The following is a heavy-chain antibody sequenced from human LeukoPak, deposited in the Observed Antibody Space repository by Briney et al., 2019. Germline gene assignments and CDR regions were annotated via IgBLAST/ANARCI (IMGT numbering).Heavy chain of an antibody. D-gene: IGHD3-3*01. V-gene: IGHV4-59*11. Sequence: PSETLSLTCTVSGGSISSHYWSWIRQPPGKGLEWIGYIYYSGSTNHNPSLKSRVTISVDTSKNQFSLKLSSVTAADTAVYYCARGLEWEIYYFDYWGQGTLVTVSS. J-gene: IGHJ4*02. CDR2: IYYSGST. CDR3: ARGLEWEIYYFDY. CDR1: GGSISSHY.